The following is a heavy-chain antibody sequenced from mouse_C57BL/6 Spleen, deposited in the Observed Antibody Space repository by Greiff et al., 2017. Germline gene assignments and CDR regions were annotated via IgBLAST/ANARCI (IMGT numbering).Heavy chain of an antibody. V-gene: IGHV1-66*01. CDR3: ARGPTPGYAMDY. Sequence: LVESGPELVKPGASVKISCKASGYSFTSYYIHWVKQRPGQGLEWIGWIYPGSGNTKYNEKFKGKATLTADTSSSTAYMQLSSLTSEDSAVYYCARGPTPGYAMDYWGQGTSVTVSS. CDR2: IYPGSGNT. D-gene: IGHD1-1*01. CDR1: GYSFTSYY. J-gene: IGHJ4*01.